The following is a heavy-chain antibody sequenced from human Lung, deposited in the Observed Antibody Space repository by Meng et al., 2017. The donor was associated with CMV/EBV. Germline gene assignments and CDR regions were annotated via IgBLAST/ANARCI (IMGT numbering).Heavy chain of an antibody. CDR3: ARDLGYSSSWYFQYYFDC. D-gene: IGHD6-13*01. CDR1: GYTLTNYY. J-gene: IGHJ4*02. CDR2: INPSDNTT. V-gene: IGHV1-46*01. Sequence: ASVKVSXKASGYTLTNYYIHWVRQAPGQGLEWMGIINPSDNTTIYAQKFQGRVTMTRDTSTSTVYMELGSLRSDDTALYYCARDLGYSSSWYFQYYFDCWGKGTXVNGSS.